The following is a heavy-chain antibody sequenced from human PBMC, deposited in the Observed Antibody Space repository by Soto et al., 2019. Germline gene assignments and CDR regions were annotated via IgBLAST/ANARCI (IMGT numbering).Heavy chain of an antibody. V-gene: IGHV3-53*01. CDR3: ARAKGRWLHPYGMDV. Sequence: GGSLRLSCAASGFTVSSNYMSGVRQAPGKGLEWVSVIYSGGSTYYADSVKGRFTISRDNSKNTLYLQMNSLRAEDTAVYYCARAKGRWLHPYGMDVWGQGTTVTVSS. CDR1: GFTVSSNY. CDR2: IYSGGST. D-gene: IGHD5-12*01. J-gene: IGHJ6*02.